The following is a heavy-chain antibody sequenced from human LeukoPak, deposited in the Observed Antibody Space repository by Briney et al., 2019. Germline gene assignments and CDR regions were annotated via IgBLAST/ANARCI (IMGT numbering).Heavy chain of an antibody. CDR2: LSGSGRTT. J-gene: IGHJ5*02. D-gene: IGHD2-2*01. CDR1: GFLFSNYA. V-gene: IGHV3-23*01. CDR3: AKNRGIGSADWFDP. Sequence: PGGSLRLSCSASGFLFSNYAMSWVRQAPGKGLEWISALSGSGRTTYYADSVKGRFTISRDNSGNTLYLQMNGLTVEDTALYYCAKNRGIGSADWFDPWGQGTLVTVSS.